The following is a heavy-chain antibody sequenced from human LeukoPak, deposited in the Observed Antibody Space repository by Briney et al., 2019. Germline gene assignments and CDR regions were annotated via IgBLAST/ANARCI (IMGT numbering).Heavy chain of an antibody. CDR2: INAGNGNT. Sequence: ASVKVSCKASGYTFTSYAMHWVRQAPGQRLEWMGWINAGNGNTKYSQKFQGRVTITRDTSASTAYMELSSLRSEDTAVYYCARDGEVYYDLWSGYRPAYYFDYWGQGTLVTVSS. CDR1: GYTFTSYA. CDR3: ARDGEVYYDLWSGYRPAYYFDY. D-gene: IGHD3-3*01. J-gene: IGHJ4*02. V-gene: IGHV1-3*01.